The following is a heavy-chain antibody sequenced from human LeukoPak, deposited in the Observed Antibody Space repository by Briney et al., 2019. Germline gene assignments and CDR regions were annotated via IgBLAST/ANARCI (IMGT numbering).Heavy chain of an antibody. CDR1: GFTFSSYS. Sequence: PGGSLRLSCAASGFTFSSYSMNWVRQAPGKGLEWVSSISSSSSYIYYADSVKGRFTISRDNAKNSLYLQMNSLRAEDTAVYYCARDRRNFYGGPLYYFDYWGQGTLVTVSS. CDR2: ISSSSSYI. J-gene: IGHJ4*02. D-gene: IGHD4-17*01. CDR3: ARDRRNFYGGPLYYFDY. V-gene: IGHV3-21*01.